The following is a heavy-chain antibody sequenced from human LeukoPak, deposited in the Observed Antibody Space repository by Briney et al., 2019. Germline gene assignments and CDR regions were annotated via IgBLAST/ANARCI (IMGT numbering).Heavy chain of an antibody. CDR1: GGSISSSSYY. J-gene: IGHJ4*02. V-gene: IGHV4-39*07. CDR3: AKGLVFGCSSTSCYTKKDY. D-gene: IGHD2-2*02. CDR2: IYYSGST. Sequence: SETLSLTCTVSGGSISSSSYYWGWIRQPPGKGLEWIGSIYYSGSTYYNPSLKSRVTISVDTSKNQFSLKLSSVTAADTAVYYCAKGLVFGCSSTSCYTKKDYXXXGXLXTVSS.